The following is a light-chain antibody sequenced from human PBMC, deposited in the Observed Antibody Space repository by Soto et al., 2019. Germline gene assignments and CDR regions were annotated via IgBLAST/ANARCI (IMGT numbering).Light chain of an antibody. CDR2: AAS. CDR3: QQSYSTTWT. CDR1: QGIRTY. J-gene: IGKJ1*01. Sequence: DIQMTQSPSSLSASVGDRVTITCRASQGIRTYLNWYQQKPGKAPKVLIYAASSLQSGVPSSFSCSGSETDFTLTINSLQPEDFATYSCQQSYSTTWTFGQGTKVDIK. V-gene: IGKV1-39*01.